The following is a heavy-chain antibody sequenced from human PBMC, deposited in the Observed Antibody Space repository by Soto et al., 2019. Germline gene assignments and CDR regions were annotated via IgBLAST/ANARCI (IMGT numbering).Heavy chain of an antibody. CDR1: GYSFTSYW. Sequence: EVQLVQSGAEVKKPGESLKISCKGSGYSFTSYWIGWVRQMPGKGLEWMGIIYPGDSDTRYSPSFQGQVTISADKSIRTAYLQWSSLKDSDTAMYYCARAGVGYDFWSGYYNRYYYYYYMDVWGKGTTVTVSS. CDR3: ARAGVGYDFWSGYYNRYYYYYYMDV. V-gene: IGHV5-51*03. D-gene: IGHD3-3*01. CDR2: IYPGDSDT. J-gene: IGHJ6*03.